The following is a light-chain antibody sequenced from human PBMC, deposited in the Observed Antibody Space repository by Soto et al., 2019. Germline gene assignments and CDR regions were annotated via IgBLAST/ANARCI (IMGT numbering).Light chain of an antibody. Sequence: DIQMTQSPSSLSAPVGDRVTITCRASQTISSYLSWYQQKPWKAPKLLIYAASILQNGVPSRFSGSRSVTDFTLTISCLQPEAFASYYCQQSHSISYTFGQGTKLEIK. CDR2: AAS. CDR3: QQSHSISYT. CDR1: QTISSY. J-gene: IGKJ2*01. V-gene: IGKV1-39*01.